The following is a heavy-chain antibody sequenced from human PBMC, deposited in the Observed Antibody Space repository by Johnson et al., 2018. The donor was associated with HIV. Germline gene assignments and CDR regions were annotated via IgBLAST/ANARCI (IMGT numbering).Heavy chain of an antibody. J-gene: IGHJ3*02. CDR1: GFTFSDYY. CDR2: ISSSGSII. Sequence: QVQLVESGGGLVKPGGSLRLSCVASGFTFSDYYMSWIRQAPGNGLEWVSYISSSGSIIYSADSMQGRFTHSRDNAKNSLYLQMNSLRAEDTALYYCARSKDCSGGSCPDGFDIWGQGTMVIVSS. CDR3: ARSKDCSGGSCPDGFDI. D-gene: IGHD2-15*01. V-gene: IGHV3-11*04.